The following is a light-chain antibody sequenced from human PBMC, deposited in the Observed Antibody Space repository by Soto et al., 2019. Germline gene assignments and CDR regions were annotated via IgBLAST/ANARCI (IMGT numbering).Light chain of an antibody. V-gene: IGKV3-20*01. CDR3: QQYGSYWT. J-gene: IGKJ1*01. CDR1: QSVSSSY. Sequence: EIVLTQSPGTLSLSPGERATLSCRASQSVSSSYLAWYQQKPGQAPRLLIYRASSRAIGIPDRFSGSGSGTDFTLTISRLEPEDFAVYYCQQYGSYWTFGQGTKVDIK. CDR2: RAS.